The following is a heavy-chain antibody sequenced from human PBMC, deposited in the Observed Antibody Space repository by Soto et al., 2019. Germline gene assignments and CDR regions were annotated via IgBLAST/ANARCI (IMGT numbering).Heavy chain of an antibody. CDR2: IRSKANSYAT. Sequence: GGSLRLSCAASGFTFSGSAMHWVRQASGKGLEWVGRIRSKANSYATAYAASVKGRFTISRDDSKNTAYLKMNSLKTEDTAVYYCTRLSLSTVTMAYWGQGTLVTVSS. V-gene: IGHV3-73*01. D-gene: IGHD4-17*01. CDR1: GFTFSGSA. CDR3: TRLSLSTVTMAY. J-gene: IGHJ4*02.